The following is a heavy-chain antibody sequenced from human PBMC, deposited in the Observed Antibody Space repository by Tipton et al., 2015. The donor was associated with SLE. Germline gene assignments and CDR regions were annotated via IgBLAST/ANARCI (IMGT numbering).Heavy chain of an antibody. V-gene: IGHV4-39*01. Sequence: GLVKPSETLSLTCTVSGGSISSRSYYWGWIRQSPGKGLEWIGSVYYSGSTYYNPSLKTRVSISRDTSKNQVSLSLSTVTAADTAVYFCSVYSGSDARDYWGPGTQVTVSS. J-gene: IGHJ4*02. CDR2: VYYSGST. D-gene: IGHD5-12*01. CDR1: GGSISSRSYY. CDR3: SVYSGSDARDY.